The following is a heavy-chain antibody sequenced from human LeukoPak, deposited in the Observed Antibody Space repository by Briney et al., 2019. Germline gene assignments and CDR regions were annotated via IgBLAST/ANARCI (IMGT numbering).Heavy chain of an antibody. V-gene: IGHV4-39*07. CDR1: GGSISSGSYY. J-gene: IGHJ5*02. D-gene: IGHD3-22*01. CDR2: IYHSGST. Sequence: SETLSLTCTVSGGSISSGSYYWGWIRQPPGKGLEWIGSIYHSGSTYYNPSLKSRVTISVDTSKNQFSLKLSSVTAADTAVYYCARDGSSGLLLLNWFDPWGQGTLVTVSS. CDR3: ARDGSSGLLLLNWFDP.